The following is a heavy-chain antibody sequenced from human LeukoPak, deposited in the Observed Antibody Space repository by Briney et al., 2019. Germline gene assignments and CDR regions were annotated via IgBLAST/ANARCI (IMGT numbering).Heavy chain of an antibody. V-gene: IGHV4-61*02. CDR1: GGSISSGSYY. D-gene: IGHD1-26*01. CDR3: ARSWEHFDY. J-gene: IGHJ4*02. Sequence: PSETLSLTCTVSGGSISSGSYYWSWIRQPAGKGLEWIGRIYTSGSTNYNPSLKSRVTITVDTSKNQFSLKLSSVTAADTAVYYCARSWEHFDYWGQGTLVTVSS. CDR2: IYTSGST.